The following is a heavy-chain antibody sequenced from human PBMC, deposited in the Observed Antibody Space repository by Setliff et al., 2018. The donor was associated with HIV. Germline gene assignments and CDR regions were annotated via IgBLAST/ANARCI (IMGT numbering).Heavy chain of an antibody. V-gene: IGHV4-61*08. D-gene: IGHD3-10*01. CDR3: ARGSFIGDYYYFDY. CDR2: IYTSGST. Sequence: TSETLSLTCTVSGGSINSGGYYWTWIRQPPGKGLEWIGYIYTSGSTNYNPSLKSRVTISVDTSKNQFSLKLSSVTAADTAVYYCARGSFIGDYYYFDYWGQGTLVTVSS. CDR1: GGSINSGGYY. J-gene: IGHJ4*02.